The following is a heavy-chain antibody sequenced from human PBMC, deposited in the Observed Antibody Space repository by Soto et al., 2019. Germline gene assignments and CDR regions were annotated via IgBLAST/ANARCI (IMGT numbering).Heavy chain of an antibody. J-gene: IGHJ5*02. D-gene: IGHD7-27*01. Sequence: QEQLVESGGGVVQPGRSLKPPCRVSGFTFIIYLIHWVRRAPGKGLEWVALISGDGSNEYYADSVKGRFTISRDNSRNTLYLQMNSLRADDTAVYYCARHLSHLKTGWLDPWGQGTLVTVSS. CDR2: ISGDGSNE. CDR3: ARHLSHLKTGWLDP. CDR1: GFTFIIYL. V-gene: IGHV3-30-3*01.